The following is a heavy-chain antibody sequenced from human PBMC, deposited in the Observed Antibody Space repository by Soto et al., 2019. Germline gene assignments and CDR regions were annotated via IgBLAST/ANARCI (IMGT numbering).Heavy chain of an antibody. D-gene: IGHD3-10*01. V-gene: IGHV4-34*01. CDR2: ISDSGNT. CDR1: DGSFSGYS. J-gene: IGHJ6*02. Sequence: QVQLQQWGAGLLKPSETLSLTCAVYDGSFSGYSWSWIRQPPGKGLEWIGEISDSGNTNYNPSLKSRVTISVDTYKNQFSLNLSSVTAADTAVYYCARGRQGSRLVMVRGGVRTGNGMDVWGQGTTVTVSS. CDR3: ARGRQGSRLVMVRGGVRTGNGMDV.